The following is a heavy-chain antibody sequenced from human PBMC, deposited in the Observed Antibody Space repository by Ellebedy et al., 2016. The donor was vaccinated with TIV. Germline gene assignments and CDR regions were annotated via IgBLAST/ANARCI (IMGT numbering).Heavy chain of an antibody. Sequence: GESLKISCAASGFTFSSYGMHWVRQAPGKGLEWVAVISYDGSNKYYADSVKGRFTISRDNSKNTLDLQMNSLRAEDTAVYYCAKDRERIRYDFYYWGQGTLVTVSS. J-gene: IGHJ4*02. CDR1: GFTFSSYG. V-gene: IGHV3-30*18. CDR3: AKDRERIRYDFYY. D-gene: IGHD2-2*01. CDR2: ISYDGSNK.